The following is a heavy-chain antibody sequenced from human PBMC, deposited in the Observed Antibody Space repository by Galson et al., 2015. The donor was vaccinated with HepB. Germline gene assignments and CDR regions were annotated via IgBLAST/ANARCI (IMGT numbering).Heavy chain of an antibody. V-gene: IGHV3-30-3*01. CDR2: ISFDGNNK. CDR3: ARSVLRDYYYYGMDV. J-gene: IGHJ6*02. CDR1: GFTFSSYA. Sequence: SLRLSCAASGFTFSSYATHWVRQVPGKGLEWVAAISFDGNNKYYPDSVEGRFTVSRDNSKNTLYLQMNSLRAEDTAIYYCARSVLRDYYYYGMDVWGQGTTVTVSS. D-gene: IGHD3-10*01.